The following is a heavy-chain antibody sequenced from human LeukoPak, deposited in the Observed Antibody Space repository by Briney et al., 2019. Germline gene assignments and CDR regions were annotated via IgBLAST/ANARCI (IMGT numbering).Heavy chain of an antibody. J-gene: IGHJ6*02. D-gene: IGHD3-10*01. CDR1: GYTFTGYY. CDR2: INPNSGGT. Sequence: ASVKVSCKASGYTFTGYYMHWVRQAPGQGLEWMGWINPNSGGTNYAQKFQGWVTMTRDTSISTAYMELSRLRSDDTAVYYCARGMVRGVMYYGMDVWGQGTTVTVSS. CDR3: ARGMVRGVMYYGMDV. V-gene: IGHV1-2*04.